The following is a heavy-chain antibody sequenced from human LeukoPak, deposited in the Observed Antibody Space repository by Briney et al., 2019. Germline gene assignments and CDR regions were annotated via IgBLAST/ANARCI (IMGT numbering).Heavy chain of an antibody. CDR3: ARGRQHDY. J-gene: IGHJ4*02. CDR1: GYSISSGYY. V-gene: IGHV4-38-2*02. Sequence: PSETLSLTCTVSGYSISSGYYWGWIRQPPGKGLERIGSIYHSGSTYYNPSPKSRVTISVDTSKNQFSLKLSSVTAADTAVYYCARGRQHDYWGQGTLVTVSS. D-gene: IGHD2-2*01. CDR2: IYHSGST.